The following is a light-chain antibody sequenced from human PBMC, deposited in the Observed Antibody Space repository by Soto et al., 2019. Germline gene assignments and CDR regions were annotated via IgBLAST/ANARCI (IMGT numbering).Light chain of an antibody. V-gene: IGKV1-5*01. CDR3: QQYNSYPYT. CDR1: QSISTC. CDR2: NVS. Sequence: DIQMTQSPSTVSASVGDGVTITCRASQSISTCLAWYQQKQGKAPNLLIYNVSNLESGGPSGVSGSGSATESALTISSLQPDDSATYYCQQYNSYPYTFGQGTRLEIK. J-gene: IGKJ5*01.